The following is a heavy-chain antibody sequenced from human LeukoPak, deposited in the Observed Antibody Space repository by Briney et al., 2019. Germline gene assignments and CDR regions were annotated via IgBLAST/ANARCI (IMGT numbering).Heavy chain of an antibody. CDR3: ARDRGYGDLVYGMDV. Sequence: PGRSLRLSCAASGFTFSSYSMHWVRQAPGKGLEWVAVIWYDGSNKYYADSVKGRFTISRDNSKNTLYLQMNSLRAEDTAVYYCARDRGYGDLVYGMDVWGQGTTVTVSS. J-gene: IGHJ6*02. CDR1: GFTFSSYS. D-gene: IGHD4-17*01. CDR2: IWYDGSNK. V-gene: IGHV3-33*01.